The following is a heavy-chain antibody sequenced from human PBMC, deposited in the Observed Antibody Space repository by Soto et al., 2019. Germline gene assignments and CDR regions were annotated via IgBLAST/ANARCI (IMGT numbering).Heavy chain of an antibody. CDR3: ARDRSNSPDYFDY. D-gene: IGHD6-6*01. CDR2: VYDTATT. J-gene: IGHJ4*02. Sequence: XATLCLTCTVSRDSISAYYWSWIRQPPGKGLEWIGYVYDTATTNYNPSLRSRVTISADTSKNQFSLRLSSVTAADTAVYYCARDRSNSPDYFDYWGQGALVTVSS. V-gene: IGHV4-59*01. CDR1: RDSISAYY.